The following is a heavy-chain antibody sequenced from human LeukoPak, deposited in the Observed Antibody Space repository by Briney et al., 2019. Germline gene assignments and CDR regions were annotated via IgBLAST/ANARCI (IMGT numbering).Heavy chain of an antibody. Sequence: GGSLRLSCAASGVTVNSYFMGWVRQAPGKGLEWVSSISSSSSYIYYADSVKGRFTISRDNAKNSLYLQMNSLRAEDTAVYYCARVLSTTVVTPGFDYWGQGTLVTVSS. D-gene: IGHD4-23*01. J-gene: IGHJ4*02. CDR2: ISSSSSYI. CDR1: GVTVNSYF. CDR3: ARVLSTTVVTPGFDY. V-gene: IGHV3-21*01.